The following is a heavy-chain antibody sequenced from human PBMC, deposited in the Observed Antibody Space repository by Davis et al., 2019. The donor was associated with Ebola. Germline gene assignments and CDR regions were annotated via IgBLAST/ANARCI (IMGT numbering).Heavy chain of an antibody. J-gene: IGHJ4*02. CDR3: AKAPDYRASH. Sequence: GESLKISCAASGFSYSSYAMSWVRQAPGKGLEWVSGIVGGGSSTYYADSVKGRFTISRDNSKNTLYLQMNSLRAEDTAVYYCAKAPDYRASHWGQGILVTVSS. CDR1: GFSYSSYA. D-gene: IGHD4-11*01. V-gene: IGHV3-23*01. CDR2: IVGGGSST.